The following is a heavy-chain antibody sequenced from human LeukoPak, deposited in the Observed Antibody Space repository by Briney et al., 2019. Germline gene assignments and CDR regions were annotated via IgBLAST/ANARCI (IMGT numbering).Heavy chain of an antibody. V-gene: IGHV1-46*01. CDR1: GYTFSTYY. CDR3: ARGKWLRGYDL. CDR2: INPNGGGT. D-gene: IGHD6-19*01. J-gene: IGHJ3*01. Sequence: ASVKVSCKASGYTFSTYYIHWVRQAPGQGLEWMGIINPNGGGTSYPQKFQGRLTMTRDMSTSTVNMQLSSLTSDDTAVYYCARGKWLRGYDLWGQGTMVTVSS.